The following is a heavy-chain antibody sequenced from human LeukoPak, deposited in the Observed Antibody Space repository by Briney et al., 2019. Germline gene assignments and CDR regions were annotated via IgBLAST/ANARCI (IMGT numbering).Heavy chain of an antibody. J-gene: IGHJ4*02. CDR1: GFTFSNYA. CDR2: ISDDGSRQ. Sequence: GRSLRLSCAATGFTFSNYAIHWGRQAPGKGLEWVAFISDDGSRQHYADSVKGRFTISRDNSKNTLNLQMNSLRAEDTAVYYCARVHKGPTVTTSGSCDYWGQGTLVTVSS. CDR3: ARVHKGPTVTTSGSCDY. D-gene: IGHD4-17*01. V-gene: IGHV3-30-3*01.